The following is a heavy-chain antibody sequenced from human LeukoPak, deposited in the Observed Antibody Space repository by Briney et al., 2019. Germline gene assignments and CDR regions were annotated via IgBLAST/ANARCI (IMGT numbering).Heavy chain of an antibody. J-gene: IGHJ5*02. CDR3: ARQSTSSGWYGKHWFDP. D-gene: IGHD6-19*01. CDR2: ISYDGSNK. V-gene: IGHV3-30-3*01. CDR1: GFTFSCYA. Sequence: GGSLSLSCAASGFTFSCYAMHWVRQAPGKGLEWVAVISYDGSNKYYADSVKGRFTISRDNSKNTLYLQMNSLRAEDTAVYYCARQSTSSGWYGKHWFDPWGQGTLVTVSS.